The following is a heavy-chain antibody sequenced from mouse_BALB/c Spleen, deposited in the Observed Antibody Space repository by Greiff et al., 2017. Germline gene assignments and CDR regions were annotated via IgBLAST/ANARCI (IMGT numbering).Heavy chain of an antibody. V-gene: IGHV8-12*01. CDR2: IYWDDDK. J-gene: IGHJ3*01. CDR3: ARGHYDYEAY. Sequence: QVTLKVSGPGILQPSQTLSLTCSFSGFSLSTSGMGVSWIRQPSGKGLEWLAHIYWDDDKRYNPSLKSRLTISKDTSRNQVFLKITSVDTADTATYYCARGHYDYEAYWGQGTLVTVSA. D-gene: IGHD2-4*01. CDR1: GFSLSTSGMG.